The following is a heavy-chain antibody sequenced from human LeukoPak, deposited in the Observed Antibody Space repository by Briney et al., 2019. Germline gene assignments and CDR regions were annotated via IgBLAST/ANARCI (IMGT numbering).Heavy chain of an antibody. J-gene: IGHJ4*02. D-gene: IGHD6-19*01. Sequence: ASVKVSCKASGYTFTSYGISWVRQAPGQGLEWMGWISAYNGNTNYAQKLQGRVTITRDTSASTAYMELSSLRSEDTAVYYCARTRAVAGTLFDYWGQGTLVTVSS. CDR2: ISAYNGNT. CDR3: ARTRAVAGTLFDY. V-gene: IGHV1-18*01. CDR1: GYTFTSYG.